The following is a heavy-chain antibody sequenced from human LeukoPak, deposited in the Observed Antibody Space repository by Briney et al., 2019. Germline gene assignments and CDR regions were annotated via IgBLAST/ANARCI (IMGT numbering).Heavy chain of an antibody. D-gene: IGHD3-10*01. V-gene: IGHV3-21*01. CDR2: ISSSGSNT. CDR1: EFTYG. J-gene: IGHJ4*02. Sequence: GGSLRLSCAASEFTYGMNWVRQAPGKGLECVSAISSSGSNTYYADSVKGRFTISRDNAKNSLYLQMNSLRAEDTAVYYCARDTAPHYYGSGSPQGWGQGTLVTVSS. CDR3: ARDTAPHYYGSGSPQG.